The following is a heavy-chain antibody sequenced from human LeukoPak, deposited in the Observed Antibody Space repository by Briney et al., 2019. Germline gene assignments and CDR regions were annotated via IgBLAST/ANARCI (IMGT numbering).Heavy chain of an antibody. Sequence: PGGSLRLSCAASGFTFSSYAMNWVRQAPGKGLEWVSAVSGSGGSTYYADSVKGRFTISRDDSKNTLYLQMKSLRAEDTAVYYCAKDSVRYGDYGQFYFDYWGQGTLVTVSS. D-gene: IGHD4-17*01. CDR2: VSGSGGST. V-gene: IGHV3-23*01. CDR3: AKDSVRYGDYGQFYFDY. CDR1: GFTFSSYA. J-gene: IGHJ4*02.